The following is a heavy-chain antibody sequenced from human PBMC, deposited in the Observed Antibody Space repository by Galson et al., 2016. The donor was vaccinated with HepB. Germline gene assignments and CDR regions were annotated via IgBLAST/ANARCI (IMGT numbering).Heavy chain of an antibody. CDR3: AKGVAWAGTFYFDY. CDR1: GFTFNHYA. CDR2: ISGSGGYT. J-gene: IGHJ4*02. D-gene: IGHD6-19*01. V-gene: IGHV3-23*01. Sequence: SLRLSCAASGFTFNHYAMTWVRQAPGKGLEWVSTISGSGGYTYYADSVKGRFTISRDTSKNILYLLMNSLRAEDTAVYSCAKGVAWAGTFYFDYWGQGTLVTVSS.